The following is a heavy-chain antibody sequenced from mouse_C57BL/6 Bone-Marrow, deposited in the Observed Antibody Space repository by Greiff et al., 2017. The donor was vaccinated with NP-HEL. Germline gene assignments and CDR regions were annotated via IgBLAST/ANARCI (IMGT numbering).Heavy chain of an antibody. J-gene: IGHJ1*03. D-gene: IGHD1-1*01. CDR3: ARSYYYGSSSYWYFDV. Sequence: SVAELVRPGASVKLSCTASGFNIKNTYMHWVKQRPEQGLEWIGRIDPANGNTKYAPKFQGKATITADTSSNTAYLQLSSLTSEDTAIYYCARSYYYGSSSYWYFDVWGTGTTVTVSS. CDR1: GFNIKNTY. V-gene: IGHV14-3*01. CDR2: IDPANGNT.